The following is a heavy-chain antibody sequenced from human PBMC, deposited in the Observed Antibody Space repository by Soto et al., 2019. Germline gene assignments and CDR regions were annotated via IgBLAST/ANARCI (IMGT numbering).Heavy chain of an antibody. CDR2: IYYSESA. J-gene: IGHJ5*02. D-gene: IGHD3-22*01. Sequence: SETLSLTCTVSVGSVSSGSYYWSWIRQPPGTGLEWIGFIYYSESANYTPSLKSRVTISVDTSKNQFSLKPNSVTAADTAVYFCAREKSRLHTYDSSAYYGNWFYPWGQGTVVTVSS. V-gene: IGHV4-61*01. CDR1: VGSVSSGSYY. CDR3: AREKSRLHTYDSSAYYGNWFYP.